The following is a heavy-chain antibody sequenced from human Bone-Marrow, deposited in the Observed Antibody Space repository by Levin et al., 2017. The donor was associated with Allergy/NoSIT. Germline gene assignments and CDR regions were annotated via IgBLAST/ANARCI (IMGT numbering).Heavy chain of an antibody. CDR3: ARALGSDVDY. V-gene: IGHV1-2*02. J-gene: IGHJ4*02. CDR2: INPKSGGR. D-gene: IGHD2-21*02. CDR1: GYTFIDYY. Sequence: ASVKVSCKASGYTFIDYYIHWVRQAPGQGLEWMGWINPKSGGRSSAQKFQGRVTLTRDTSISTAYMELNKLTSDDTAVYYCARALGSDVDYWGQGTLVTVSS.